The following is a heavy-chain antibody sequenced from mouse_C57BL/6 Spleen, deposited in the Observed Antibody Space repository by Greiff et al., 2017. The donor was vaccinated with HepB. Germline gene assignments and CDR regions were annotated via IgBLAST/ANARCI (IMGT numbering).Heavy chain of an antibody. D-gene: IGHD2-1*01. CDR2: INPNNGGT. V-gene: IGHV1-26*01. Sequence: VQLQQSGPELVKPGASVKISCKASGYTFTDYYMNWVKQSHGKSLEWIGDINPNNGGTSYNQKFKGKATLTVDKSSSTAYMELRSLTSEDSAVYYCARVGNSYAMDYWGQGTSVTVSS. CDR1: GYTFTDYY. CDR3: ARVGNSYAMDY. J-gene: IGHJ4*01.